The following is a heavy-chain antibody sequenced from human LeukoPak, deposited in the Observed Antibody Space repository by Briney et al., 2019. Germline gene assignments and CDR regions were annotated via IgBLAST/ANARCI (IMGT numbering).Heavy chain of an antibody. CDR3: AKESPYRAPTRTYYFDY. CDR1: GFTFSSYA. J-gene: IGHJ4*02. D-gene: IGHD1-14*01. CDR2: ISGSDGRL. V-gene: IGHV3-23*01. Sequence: GGSLRLSCAASGFTFSSYAMSWVRQAPGKGLEWVSAISGSDGRLFYADSVKGRFAISRDNSRNTVFLQMNSLRAEDTALYYCAKESPYRAPTRTYYFDYWGQGTLVTVSS.